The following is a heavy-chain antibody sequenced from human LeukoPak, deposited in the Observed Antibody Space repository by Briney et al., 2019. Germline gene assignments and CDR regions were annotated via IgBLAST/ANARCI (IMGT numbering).Heavy chain of an antibody. J-gene: IGHJ4*02. CDR1: GFNISSDS. D-gene: IGHD1-26*01. CDR2: IYSGEST. Sequence: GGSLRLSCAASGFNISSDSMNWVRQAPGKGLEWVSVIYSGESTYYADSVKGRFIISRDNSKNTLCLQMNSLRAEDTAVYYCTREDKWSARDFWGQGTLVTVSS. CDR3: TREDKWSARDF. V-gene: IGHV3-53*01.